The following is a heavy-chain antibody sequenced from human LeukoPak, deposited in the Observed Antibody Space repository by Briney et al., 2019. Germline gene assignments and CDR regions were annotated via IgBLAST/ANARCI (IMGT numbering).Heavy chain of an antibody. CDR1: GFSFTAYS. CDR3: ARRFDS. CDR2: IGPGGDV. V-gene: IGHV3-48*01. Sequence: PGGSLTLSCAASGFSFTAYSMNWVRQAPGRGLEWVSYIGPGGDVYYADAVTGRFTVSRDTAKNSLYLPMNGLRVGDTAVYYCARRFDSWGQGTLVTVS. J-gene: IGHJ4*02.